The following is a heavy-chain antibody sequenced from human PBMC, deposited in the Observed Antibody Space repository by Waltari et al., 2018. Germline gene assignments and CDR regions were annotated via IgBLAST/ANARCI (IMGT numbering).Heavy chain of an antibody. CDR2: ITSSDYI. CDR3: ARDEVHVGPTKVAISFDY. D-gene: IGHD1-26*01. CDR1: GFTLSGYS. J-gene: IGHJ4*02. V-gene: IGHV3-21*01. Sequence: EVHLVESGGGLVKPGGSLSLSCAASGFTLSGYSMNRCRQAPGKGLELVSFITSSDYINYADSVKGRFTISRDNAKNSLYLQMNSLRVEDTAVYYCARDEVHVGPTKVAISFDYWGQGTLVTVSS.